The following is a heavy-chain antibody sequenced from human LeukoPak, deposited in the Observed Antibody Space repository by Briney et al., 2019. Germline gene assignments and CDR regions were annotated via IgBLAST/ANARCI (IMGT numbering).Heavy chain of an antibody. D-gene: IGHD6-13*01. CDR2: IYDSGST. V-gene: IGHV4-39*01. J-gene: IGHJ6*02. CDR1: GGSIRSSYYY. CDR3: TRGLFIGGSWAYYYYYYGMDV. Sequence: SETLSLTCTVSGGSIRSSYYYWGWIRQPPGKGLEWIGSIYDSGSTYYNPSLKSRVTISVDTSKNQFSLKLNSVTPEDTAVYYCTRGLFIGGSWAYYYYYYGMDVWGQGTTVTVSS.